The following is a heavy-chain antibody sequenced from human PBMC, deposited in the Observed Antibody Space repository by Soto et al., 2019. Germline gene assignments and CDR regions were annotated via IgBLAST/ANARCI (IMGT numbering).Heavy chain of an antibody. D-gene: IGHD5-18*01. J-gene: IGHJ5*02. CDR1: GGTFSSYT. Sequence: SVKVSCKASGGTFSSYTISWVRQAPGQGLEWMGRIIPILGIANYAQKFQGRVTITADKSTSTAYMELSSLRSEDTAVYYCARDSQLVDTAMVTTWFDPWGQGTLVTVSS. CDR2: IIPILGIA. CDR3: ARDSQLVDTAMVTTWFDP. V-gene: IGHV1-69*04.